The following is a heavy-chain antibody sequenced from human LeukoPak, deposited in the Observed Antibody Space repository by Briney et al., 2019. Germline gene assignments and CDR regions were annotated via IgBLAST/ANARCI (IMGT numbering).Heavy chain of an antibody. CDR2: ISSSSSYI. Sequence: PGGSLRLSCAASGSTFSSYSMNSVRQAPGKGLEWVSSISSSSSYIYYADSVKGRFTISRDNAKNSLYLQMNSLRAEDTAVYDCARRAPGTYFDYWGQGTLVTVSS. CDR1: GSTFSSYS. J-gene: IGHJ4*02. V-gene: IGHV3-21*01. D-gene: IGHD6-13*01. CDR3: ARRAPGTYFDY.